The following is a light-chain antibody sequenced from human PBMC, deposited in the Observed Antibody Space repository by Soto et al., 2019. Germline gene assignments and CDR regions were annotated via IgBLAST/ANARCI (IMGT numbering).Light chain of an antibody. CDR3: QQYNSYSL. CDR2: DAS. J-gene: IGKJ2*01. CDR1: QSISSW. Sequence: DIQMTQSPSTLSASVGDRVTITCRASQSISSWLAWYQQKPGKAPKLLHYDASSLESGVPSRFSGSGSGTEFTLTISSLQPDDFATYYCQQYNSYSLFGQGTKLEIK. V-gene: IGKV1-5*01.